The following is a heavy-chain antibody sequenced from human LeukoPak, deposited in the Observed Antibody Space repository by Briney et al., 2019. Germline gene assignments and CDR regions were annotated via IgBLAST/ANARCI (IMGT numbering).Heavy chain of an antibody. CDR2: INPNSGGT. Sequence: GASVKVSCKASGYTFTDYYMHWVRQAPGQGLEWMGWINPNSGGTNYAQKFQGRVTMTRDTSISTAYMELSRLRSDDTAVYYCARGGDTYYYDSSGYPDFDYWGQGTLVTVSS. CDR3: ARGGDTYYYDSSGYPDFDY. D-gene: IGHD3-22*01. V-gene: IGHV1-2*02. CDR1: GYTFTDYY. J-gene: IGHJ4*02.